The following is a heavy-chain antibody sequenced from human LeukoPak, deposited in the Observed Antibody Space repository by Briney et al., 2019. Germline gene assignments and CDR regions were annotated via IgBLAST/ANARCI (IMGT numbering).Heavy chain of an antibody. V-gene: IGHV3-15*01. CDR2: IKSKTDGGTI. D-gene: IGHD3-10*01. CDR3: TTEYGSGTRYCFDY. CDR1: GLPFSNAY. J-gene: IGHJ4*02. Sequence: GGSLRLSCAASGLPFSNAYMSWVRQAPGKGLEWVGRIKSKTDGGTIDYAAPVKGRFIMSRDDSKNTLYLQMNSLKTEDTAVYYCTTEYGSGTRYCFDYWGQGTLVTVSS.